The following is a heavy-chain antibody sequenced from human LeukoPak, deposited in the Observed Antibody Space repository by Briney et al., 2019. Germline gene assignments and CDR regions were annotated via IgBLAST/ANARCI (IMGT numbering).Heavy chain of an antibody. CDR3: AAAKAGLHYYYYGMDV. CDR1: GYTFTSYY. CDR2: INPSGGNT. J-gene: IGHJ6*02. D-gene: IGHD4-17*01. Sequence: GASVKVSCKASGYTFTSYYMHWVRQAPGQGLEWMGIINPSGGNTNYAQKFQERVTITRDMSTSTAYMELSSLRSEDTAVYYCAAAKAGLHYYYYGMDVWGQGTTVTVSS. V-gene: IGHV1-46*01.